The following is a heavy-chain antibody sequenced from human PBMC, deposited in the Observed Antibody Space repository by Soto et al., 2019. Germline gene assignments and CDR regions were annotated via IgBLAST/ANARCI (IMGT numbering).Heavy chain of an antibody. CDR1: GFTFSSYA. Sequence: LRLSWAASGFTFSSYAMHWVRQAPGKGLEWVAVISYDGSNKYYADSVKGRFTISRDNSKNTLYLQMNSLRAEDTAVYYCARAGSSSYYYSYCMDVWGQGTMVTVSS. V-gene: IGHV3-30-3*01. CDR2: ISYDGSNK. J-gene: IGHJ6*02. CDR3: ARAGSSSYYYSYCMDV. D-gene: IGHD6-6*01.